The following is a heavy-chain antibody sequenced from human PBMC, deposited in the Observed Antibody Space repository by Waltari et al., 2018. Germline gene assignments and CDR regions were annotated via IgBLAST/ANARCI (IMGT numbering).Heavy chain of an antibody. Sequence: QVQLVQSGXEVKKPGASXKVSCKASGYTFTSYAMHWVRQAPGQRLEWMGWINAGNGNTKYSQKFQGRVTITRDTSASTAYMXLSSLRSEDTAVYYCARELLAYNWFDPWGQGTXXXVSS. V-gene: IGHV1-3*01. J-gene: IGHJ5*02. CDR1: GYTFTSYA. CDR2: INAGNGNT. CDR3: ARELLAYNWFDP. D-gene: IGHD2-15*01.